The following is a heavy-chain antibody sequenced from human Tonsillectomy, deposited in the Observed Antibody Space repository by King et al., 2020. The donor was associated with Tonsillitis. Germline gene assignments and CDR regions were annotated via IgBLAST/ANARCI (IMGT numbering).Heavy chain of an antibody. CDR2: ISAYNGNT. J-gene: IGHJ4*02. CDR1: GYTFTSYG. Sequence: VQLVESGAEVKKPGASVKVSCKASGYTFTSYGISCVRQAPGQGLEWMGWISAYNGNTNYAQKPQGRVTMTTYTSTSTAYMELRSLRSDDPAVYYCARAGSWGAYYYDSSSYYCVDYWGQGTLVTVSS. V-gene: IGHV1-18*01. CDR3: ARAGSWGAYYYDSSSYYCVDY. D-gene: IGHD3-22*01.